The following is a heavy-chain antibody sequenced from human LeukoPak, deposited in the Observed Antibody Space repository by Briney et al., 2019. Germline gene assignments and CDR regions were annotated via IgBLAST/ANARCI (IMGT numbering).Heavy chain of an antibody. Sequence: GGSLRLSCAASGFTFSKYAMTWVRQAPGKGLEWVSAISSSTLKIYYADSVKGRFTISRDNAKNSLYLQMNSLRAEDTAVYYCARVPLPSEQQLIQYYFDYWGQGTLVTVSS. CDR3: ARVPLPSEQQLIQYYFDY. D-gene: IGHD6-13*01. CDR1: GFTFSKYA. CDR2: ISSSTLKI. V-gene: IGHV3-21*01. J-gene: IGHJ4*02.